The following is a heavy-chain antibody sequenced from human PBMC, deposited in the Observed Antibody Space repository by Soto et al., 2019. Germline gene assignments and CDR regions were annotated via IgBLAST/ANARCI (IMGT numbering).Heavy chain of an antibody. CDR2: INHSGST. J-gene: IGHJ6*02. D-gene: IGHD2-2*01. V-gene: IGHV4-34*01. CDR1: GGSFSGYY. Sequence: SETLSLTCAVYGGSFSGYYWSWIRQPPGKGLEWIGEINHSGSTNYNPSLKSRVTISVDTSKNQFSLKLSSVTAADTAVYYCARGKDIVVVPASYGGYYYYGMDVWGQGTTVT. CDR3: ARGKDIVVVPASYGGYYYYGMDV.